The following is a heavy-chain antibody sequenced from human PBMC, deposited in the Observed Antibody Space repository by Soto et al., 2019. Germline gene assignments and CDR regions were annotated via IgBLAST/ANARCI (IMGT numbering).Heavy chain of an antibody. CDR1: GGSISSGGYY. CDR3: AREGSIAARRPRWYFDY. CDR2: IYYSGST. V-gene: IGHV4-31*03. D-gene: IGHD6-6*01. J-gene: IGHJ4*02. Sequence: SETLSLTCTVSGGSISSGGYYWSWIRQHPGKGLEWIGYIYYSGSTYYNPSLKSRVTISVDTSKNQFSLKLSSVTAADTAVYYCAREGSIAARRPRWYFDYWGQGTLVTVS.